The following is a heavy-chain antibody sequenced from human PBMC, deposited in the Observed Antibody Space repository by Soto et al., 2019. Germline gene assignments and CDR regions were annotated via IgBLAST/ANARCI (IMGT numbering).Heavy chain of an antibody. V-gene: IGHV3-23*01. CDR1: GFTFSSYA. J-gene: IGHJ4*02. Sequence: PGGSLRLSCASSGFTFSSYAMSWVRQAPGKGLEWVSAISGSGGSTYYADSVKGRFTISRDNSKNTLYLQMNSLRAEDTAVYYCAKGYDYVWGSYRSHTNLFDYWGQGTLVTVSS. CDR3: AKGYDYVWGSYRSHTNLFDY. D-gene: IGHD3-16*02. CDR2: ISGSGGST.